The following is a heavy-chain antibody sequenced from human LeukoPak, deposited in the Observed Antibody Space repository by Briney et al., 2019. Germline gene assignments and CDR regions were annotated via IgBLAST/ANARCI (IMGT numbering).Heavy chain of an antibody. V-gene: IGHV1-2*02. Sequence: ASVKVSCKAFGYTFTGYYMHWMRQAPGQGLEWMGWINPNSGGTNYAQKFQGRVTMTRDTSISTAYMELSRLRSDDTAVYYCARVRYGGSYNFDYWGQGTLVTVSS. CDR1: GYTFTGYY. D-gene: IGHD1-26*01. CDR3: ARVRYGGSYNFDY. CDR2: INPNSGGT. J-gene: IGHJ4*02.